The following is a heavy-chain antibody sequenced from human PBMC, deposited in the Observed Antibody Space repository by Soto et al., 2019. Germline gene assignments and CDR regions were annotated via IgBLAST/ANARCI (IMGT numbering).Heavy chain of an antibody. J-gene: IGHJ4*02. Sequence: SETLSLTCTVSGGSISSSSYYWGWIRQPPGKGLEWIGSIYYSGSTYYNPSLKSRVTISVDTSKNQFSLKLSSVAAADTAVYYCARIPRVMITFGGVIARDFDYWGQGTLVTVSS. D-gene: IGHD3-16*02. V-gene: IGHV4-39*01. CDR3: ARIPRVMITFGGVIARDFDY. CDR1: GGSISSSSYY. CDR2: IYYSGST.